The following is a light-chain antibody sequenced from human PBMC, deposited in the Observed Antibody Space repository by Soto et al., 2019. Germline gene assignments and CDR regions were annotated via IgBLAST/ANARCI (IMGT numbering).Light chain of an antibody. CDR3: CSYAPSTDFVV. CDR2: QGS. J-gene: IGLJ2*01. CDR1: SSDNL. Sequence: QSALTQPASVSGSPGQSITISCTATSSDNLVSWYQQHPGKAPKLMIYQGSSRPSGVSDRFSASKSDNTASLTISGLQAEDEADYYCCSYAPSTDFVVFGGGTKLTVL. V-gene: IGLV2-23*01.